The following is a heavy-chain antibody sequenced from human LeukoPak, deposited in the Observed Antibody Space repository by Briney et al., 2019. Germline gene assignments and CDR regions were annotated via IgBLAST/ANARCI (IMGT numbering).Heavy chain of an antibody. CDR2: ISYDGSNK. D-gene: IGHD2-2*02. CDR1: GFTFSSYG. CDR3: AKEGGPAALPPYYYGMDV. Sequence: PGGSLRLSCAASGFTFSSYGMHWVRQAPGKGLEWVAVISYDGSNKYYADSVKGRFTISRDNSKNTLYLQMNSLRAEDTAVYYCAKEGGPAALPPYYYGMDVWGQGTTVTVSS. J-gene: IGHJ6*02. V-gene: IGHV3-30*18.